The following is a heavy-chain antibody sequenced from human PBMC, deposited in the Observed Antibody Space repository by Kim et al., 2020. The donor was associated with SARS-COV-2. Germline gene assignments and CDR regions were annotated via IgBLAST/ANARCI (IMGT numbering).Heavy chain of an antibody. Sequence: ASVKVSCKASGYTFTSYGISWVRQAPGQGLEWMGWISAYNGNTNYAQKLQGRVTMTTDTSTSTAYMELRSLRSDDTAVYYCARDRYTPHLGYGMDVWGQGTTVTVSS. J-gene: IGHJ6*02. CDR2: ISAYNGNT. V-gene: IGHV1-18*04. CDR3: ARDRYTPHLGYGMDV. CDR1: GYTFTSYG. D-gene: IGHD1-20*01.